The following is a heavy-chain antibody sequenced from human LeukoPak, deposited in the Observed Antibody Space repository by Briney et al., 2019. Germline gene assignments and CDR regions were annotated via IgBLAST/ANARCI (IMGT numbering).Heavy chain of an antibody. Sequence: PSETLSLTCTVSGGSISSSSYYWGWIRQPPGKGLEWIGRIYYSGSTYYNPSLKSRVTISVDTSKNQFSLKLSSVTAADTAVYYCARQPHRREAPPHYYYYYGMDVWGQGTTVTVSS. CDR1: GGSISSSSYY. V-gene: IGHV4-39*01. CDR3: ARQPHRREAPPHYYYYYGMDV. D-gene: IGHD1-26*01. J-gene: IGHJ6*02. CDR2: IYYSGST.